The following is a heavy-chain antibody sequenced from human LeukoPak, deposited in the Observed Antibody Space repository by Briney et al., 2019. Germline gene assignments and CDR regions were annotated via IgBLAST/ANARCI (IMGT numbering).Heavy chain of an antibody. J-gene: IGHJ4*02. Sequence: PGGSLRLSCAASGFTFSSYAMSWVRQAPGKGLEWVSAISGSGGSTYYADSVKGRFTISRDNSKNTLYLQMNSLRAEGTAVYYCAKERRDHDYGDYNDYWGQGTLVTVSS. CDR1: GFTFSSYA. CDR2: ISGSGGST. CDR3: AKERRDHDYGDYNDY. D-gene: IGHD4-17*01. V-gene: IGHV3-23*01.